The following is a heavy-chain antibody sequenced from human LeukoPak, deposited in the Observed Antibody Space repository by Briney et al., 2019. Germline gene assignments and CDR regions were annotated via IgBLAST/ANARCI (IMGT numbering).Heavy chain of an antibody. CDR1: GLTFSSYA. CDR2: ISDSGDVT. CDR3: AREGLGGYDILTGYYPLKYYYYMDV. V-gene: IGHV3-23*01. J-gene: IGHJ6*03. D-gene: IGHD3-9*01. Sequence: SGGSLRLSCAASGLTFSSYATSWVRQAPGKGLEWVSSISDSGDVTFYADSVKGRFTMSRDNSKNTLYLQMNSLRAEDTAVYYCAREGLGGYDILTGYYPLKYYYYMDVWGKGTTVTISS.